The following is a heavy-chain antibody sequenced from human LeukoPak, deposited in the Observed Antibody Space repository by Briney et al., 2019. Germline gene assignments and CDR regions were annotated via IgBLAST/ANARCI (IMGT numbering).Heavy chain of an antibody. CDR3: ARDFSLYGSHAFDI. CDR2: IYYSGST. J-gene: IGHJ3*02. CDR1: GGSISSSSYY. D-gene: IGHD3-10*01. V-gene: IGHV4-39*07. Sequence: SETLSLTCTVSGGSISSSSYYWGWIRQPPGKGLEWIGSIYYSGSTYYNPSLKSRVTISVDTSKNQFSLKLSSVTAADTAVYYCARDFSLYGSHAFDIWGQGTMVTVSS.